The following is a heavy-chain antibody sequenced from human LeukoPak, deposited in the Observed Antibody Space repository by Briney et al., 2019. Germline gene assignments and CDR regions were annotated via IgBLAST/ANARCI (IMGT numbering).Heavy chain of an antibody. D-gene: IGHD6-19*01. J-gene: IGHJ4*02. V-gene: IGHV3-23*01. CDR2: ISGTGGST. CDR3: AKGFDSGGWYGVDY. Sequence: SGGSLRLSCAASGFTFTNYAMTWVRQAPGKGLEWVSTISGTGGSTYYTDSLRGRITISRDNSKNALYLRVSGLRAGDTAVYFCAKGFDSGGWYGVDYWGQGALVTVSS. CDR1: GFTFTNYA.